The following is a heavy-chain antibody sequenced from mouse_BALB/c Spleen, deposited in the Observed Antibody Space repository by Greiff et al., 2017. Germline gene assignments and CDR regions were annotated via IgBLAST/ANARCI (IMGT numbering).Heavy chain of an antibody. Sequence: EVQGVESGGGLVQPGGSRKLSCAASGFTFSSFGMHWVRQAPEKGLEWVAYISSGSSTIYYADTVKGRFTISRDNPKNTLFLQMTSLRSEDTAMYYCARDSKEDYFDYWGQGTTLTVSS. V-gene: IGHV5-17*02. CDR1: GFTFSSFG. CDR3: ARDSKEDYFDY. J-gene: IGHJ2*01. CDR2: ISSGSSTI.